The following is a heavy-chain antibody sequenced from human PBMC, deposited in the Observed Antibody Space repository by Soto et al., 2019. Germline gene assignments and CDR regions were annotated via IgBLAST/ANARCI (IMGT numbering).Heavy chain of an antibody. CDR2: IDPSDSYT. D-gene: IGHD3-10*01. CDR3: ARHSDYYGSGHDAFDI. Sequence: EVQLVQSGAEVKKPGESLRISCKGSGYSFTSYWISWVLQMPGKGLEWMGRIDPSDSYTNYSPSFQGHVTISADKSISTAYLQWSSLKASDTAMYYCARHSDYYGSGHDAFDIWGQGTMVTVSS. V-gene: IGHV5-10-1*01. J-gene: IGHJ3*02. CDR1: GYSFTSYW.